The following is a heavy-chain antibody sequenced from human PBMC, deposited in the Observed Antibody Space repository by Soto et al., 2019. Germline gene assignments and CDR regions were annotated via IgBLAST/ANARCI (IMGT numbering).Heavy chain of an antibody. V-gene: IGHV4-59*01. Sequence: SETLSLTCTVSGGSISSYYWSWIRQPPGKGLXXIGYIYYSGSTNYNPSLKSRVTISVDTSKNQFSLKLSSVTAADTAVYYCARDRVYYYDSSGYSNHYYYYGMDVWGQGTTVTVSS. J-gene: IGHJ6*02. D-gene: IGHD3-22*01. CDR3: ARDRVYYYDSSGYSNHYYYYGMDV. CDR1: GGSISSYY. CDR2: IYYSGST.